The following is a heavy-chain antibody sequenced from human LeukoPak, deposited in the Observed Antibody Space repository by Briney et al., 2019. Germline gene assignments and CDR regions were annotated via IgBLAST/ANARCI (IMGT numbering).Heavy chain of an antibody. J-gene: IGHJ4*02. CDR1: GGTFSSYA. CDR2: IIPIFGTA. Sequence: SVKVSCKASGGTFSSYAISWVRQAPGQGLEWMGRIIPIFGTANYAQKFQGRVTITTDESTSTAYMELSSLRSEDTAVYYCASGRRGYYDSSGYYCPYYFDYWGQGTLVTVSS. V-gene: IGHV1-69*05. CDR3: ASGRRGYYDSSGYYCPYYFDY. D-gene: IGHD3-22*01.